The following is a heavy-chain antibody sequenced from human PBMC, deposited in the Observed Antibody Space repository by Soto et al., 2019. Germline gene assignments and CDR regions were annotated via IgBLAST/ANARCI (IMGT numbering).Heavy chain of an antibody. CDR1: GYTFTGYA. J-gene: IGHJ4*02. D-gene: IGHD2-2*01. CDR2: INAGDGNT. Sequence: QVQLVQSGAEVKEPGASVKVSCKASGYTFTGYALHGVRQAPGQGLEWMGWINAGDGNTKYSQNFQGRVTVTRDTAATTVYMELSSLKSEDTAVYYCARDVSSSIDYWGQGTLVTVSS. V-gene: IGHV1-3*01. CDR3: ARDVSSSIDY.